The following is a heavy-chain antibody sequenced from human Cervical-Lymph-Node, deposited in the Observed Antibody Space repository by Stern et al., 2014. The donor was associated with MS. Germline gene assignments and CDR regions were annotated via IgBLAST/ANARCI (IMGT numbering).Heavy chain of an antibody. CDR3: MGVGDAMHV. V-gene: IGHV3-30*03. CDR1: GFSLSNSG. CDR2: MSFVGGNK. Sequence: VQLVESGGGVVQPGRSLTLSCAASGFSLSNSGMHWVRQAPGKGLEWVAVMSFVGGNKQYGDSVKGRFSISRDRANNTLFLQMNSLRPEDTAVYYCMGVGDAMHVWGQGTTVIVSS. J-gene: IGHJ6*02.